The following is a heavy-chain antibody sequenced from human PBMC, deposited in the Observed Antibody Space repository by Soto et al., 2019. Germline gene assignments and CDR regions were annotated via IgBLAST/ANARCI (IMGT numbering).Heavy chain of an antibody. Sequence: GGSLRLSCAASGFTFSSYAMSWVRQAPGEGLEWVSAISGSGGSTYYADSVKGRFTISRDNSKNTLYLQMNSLRAEDTAVYYCAKGARYYYDSSGYYYFDYWGQGTLVTVSS. CDR2: ISGSGGST. V-gene: IGHV3-23*01. CDR1: GFTFSSYA. J-gene: IGHJ4*02. CDR3: AKGARYYYDSSGYYYFDY. D-gene: IGHD3-22*01.